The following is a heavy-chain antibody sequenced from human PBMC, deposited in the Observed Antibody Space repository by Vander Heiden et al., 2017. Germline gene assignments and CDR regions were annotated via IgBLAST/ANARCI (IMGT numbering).Heavy chain of an antibody. J-gene: IGHJ4*02. CDR1: GFTFSSYG. V-gene: IGHV3-30*18. CDR3: AKSYSGSYYYPDY. CDR2: ISYDGSNK. Sequence: QVQLVESGGGLVQPGRSLRLSCAASGFTFSSYGMHWVRQAPGKGLEWVAVISYDGSNKYYADSVKGRFTISRDNSKNTLYLQMNSLRAEDTAVYYCAKSYSGSYYYPDYWGQGTLVTVSS. D-gene: IGHD1-26*01.